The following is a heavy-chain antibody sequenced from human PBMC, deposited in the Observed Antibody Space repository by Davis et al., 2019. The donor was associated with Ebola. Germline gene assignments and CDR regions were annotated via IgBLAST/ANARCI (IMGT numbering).Heavy chain of an antibody. Sequence: PGGSLRLSCAASQFTFSGYYMSWIRQAPGKGLEWISYISSSGSSIDYADSVKGRFTISRDNSKNSLYLQMNSLRAEDTAVYYCATGDWGPTFAYWGPGTLVTVSS. D-gene: IGHD2-21*01. CDR1: QFTFSGYY. CDR2: ISSSGSSI. V-gene: IGHV3-11*01. CDR3: ATGDWGPTFAY. J-gene: IGHJ4*02.